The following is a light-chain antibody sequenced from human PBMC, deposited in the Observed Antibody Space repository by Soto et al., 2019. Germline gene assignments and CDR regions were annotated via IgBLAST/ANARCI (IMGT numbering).Light chain of an antibody. J-gene: IGKJ1*01. V-gene: IGKV1-5*03. CDR1: ESVSSR. Sequence: DIQMTQSPSTLSASVGDRVTITCRASESVSSRLAWYQQKPGRTPKLLIYQASTFETGVPSRFSGSGSGTEFTLTISSLQPDDFATYYCQQYNDYSPAFGQGTKVEIK. CDR2: QAS. CDR3: QQYNDYSPA.